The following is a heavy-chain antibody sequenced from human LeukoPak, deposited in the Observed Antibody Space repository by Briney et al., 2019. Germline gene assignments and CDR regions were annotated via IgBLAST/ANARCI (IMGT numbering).Heavy chain of an antibody. J-gene: IGHJ4*02. D-gene: IGHD1-14*01. V-gene: IGHV1-18*01. CDR1: GYIFTNYG. Sequence: ASVKVSCKASGYIFTNYGISWVRQAPGQGLEWLGWISTYNGNTNSAEKFQGRVTMTTDTSTSTAYMELRSLRSDDTAVYYCAITGKVTGYYYFDYWGQGTLVTVSS. CDR2: ISTYNGNT. CDR3: AITGKVTGYYYFDY.